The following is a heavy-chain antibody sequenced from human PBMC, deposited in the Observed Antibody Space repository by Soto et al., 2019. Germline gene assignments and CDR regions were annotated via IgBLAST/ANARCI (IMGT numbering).Heavy chain of an antibody. V-gene: IGHV4-30-4*01. CDR3: AAFLGAYWYFDL. CDR1: GGAISSGDYY. J-gene: IGHJ2*01. CDR2: IYSSGST. Sequence: SETLSLTCTVSGGAISSGDYYWSWIRQPPGKGLEWIGYIYSSGSTYYNPSLKSRVTISVDTSKNQFSLKLNYVTAADTAVYYCAAFLGAYWYFDLWGRGTLVT. D-gene: IGHD1-26*01.